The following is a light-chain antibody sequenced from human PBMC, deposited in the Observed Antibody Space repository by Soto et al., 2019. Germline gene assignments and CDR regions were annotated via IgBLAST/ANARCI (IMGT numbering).Light chain of an antibody. CDR1: SSDVGGYNY. CDR2: EVN. CDR3: SSYAGSSNV. Sequence: QSVLTQRPSASGSPGQSVAISCTGASSDVGGYNYVSWYQQHPGKAPKPMIYEVNKRPSGVPDRFSGSKSGNTASLTVSGLQAEDEADYYCSSYAGSSNVFGTGTKVTVL. V-gene: IGLV2-8*01. J-gene: IGLJ1*01.